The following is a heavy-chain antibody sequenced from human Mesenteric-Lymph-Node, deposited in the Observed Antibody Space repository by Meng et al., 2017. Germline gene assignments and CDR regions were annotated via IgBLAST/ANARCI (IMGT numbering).Heavy chain of an antibody. Sequence: GQLVQSGAEVKKPGSSVKVACKASGGTLSSDAISWVRQAPGQGLEWMGGIIPIFGTANYAQKFQGRVTITADKSTSTAYMELSSLRSEDTAVYYCAREGTMVTGNWFDPWGQGTLVTVSS. CDR1: GGTLSSDA. D-gene: IGHD3-10*01. V-gene: IGHV1-69*06. CDR2: IIPIFGTA. CDR3: AREGTMVTGNWFDP. J-gene: IGHJ5*02.